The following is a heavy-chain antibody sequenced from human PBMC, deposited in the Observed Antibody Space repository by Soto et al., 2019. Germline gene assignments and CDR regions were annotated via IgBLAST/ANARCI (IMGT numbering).Heavy chain of an antibody. J-gene: IGHJ4*02. Sequence: QIQMVQSGVEVKQPGASVKISCKTSGDTFSSYSINWVRQAPGQGLEWMAWITTYSGNTHYAERVQGRVTVTLDKSARTAFMEMRGLTSDDTAVYFCARDNGYFDLWGQGTLVTVSS. V-gene: IGHV1-18*04. CDR2: ITTYSGNT. CDR3: ARDNGYFDL. CDR1: GDTFSSYS.